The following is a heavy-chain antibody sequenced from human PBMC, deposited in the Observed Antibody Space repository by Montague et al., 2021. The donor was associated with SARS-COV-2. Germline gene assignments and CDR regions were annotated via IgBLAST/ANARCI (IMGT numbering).Heavy chain of an antibody. CDR3: ATRTRYPQNDFGF. CDR2: IYYSGTT. CDR1: SGSIISSGYY. J-gene: IGHJ4*02. D-gene: IGHD1-14*01. V-gene: IGHV4-39*01. Sequence: SETLSLTCSVSSGSIISSGYYWGWIRQPPGKGLEWIGNIYYSGTTYYNPSLQSRGTISVDTSKNQFSLKLSSVTAADTAVYYCATRTRYPQNDFGFWGQGTLVTVSS.